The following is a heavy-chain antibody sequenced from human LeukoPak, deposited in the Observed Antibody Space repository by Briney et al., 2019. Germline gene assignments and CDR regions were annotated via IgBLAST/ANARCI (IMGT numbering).Heavy chain of an antibody. D-gene: IGHD3-10*01. CDR2: VNHGGYT. CDR1: GGSLSGDY. J-gene: IGHJ5*02. Sequence: SETLSLTCAVYGGSLSGDYWSWIRQPPGKGLEWIGEVNHGGYTNYNPSLKSRVTISVDTSKNQFSLKLSSVTAADTAVYYCARGFGNVRGVAWGQGTLVTVSS. CDR3: ARGFGNVRGVA. V-gene: IGHV4-34*01.